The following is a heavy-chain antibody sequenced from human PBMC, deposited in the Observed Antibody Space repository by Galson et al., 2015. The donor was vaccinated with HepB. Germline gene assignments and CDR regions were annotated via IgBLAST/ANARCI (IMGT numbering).Heavy chain of an antibody. Sequence: SGYTFTGYYMHWARQAPGQGLEWMGWINPNSGGTNYAQKFQGRVTMTRDTSISTAYMELSRLRSDDTAVYYCARDQGYDSSGYYHGWGQGTLVTVSS. D-gene: IGHD3-22*01. J-gene: IGHJ4*02. CDR1: GYTFTGYY. V-gene: IGHV1-2*02. CDR2: INPNSGGT. CDR3: ARDQGYDSSGYYHG.